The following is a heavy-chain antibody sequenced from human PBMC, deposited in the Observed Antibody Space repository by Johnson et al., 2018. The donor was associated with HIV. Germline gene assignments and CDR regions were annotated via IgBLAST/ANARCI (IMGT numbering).Heavy chain of an antibody. Sequence: EVQLVESGGGVVQPGGSLRLSCAASGFTFSSYAMNWVRQAPGKGLEWVSGITDRSDTTYYADSVRGRFTISRDNSKNTLYLQMSSLRAEDTAVYYCTKCEYNSDAFDIWGQGTMLTVSS. D-gene: IGHD5-12*01. V-gene: IGHV3-23*04. CDR3: TKCEYNSDAFDI. J-gene: IGHJ3*02. CDR2: ITDRSDTT. CDR1: GFTFSSYA.